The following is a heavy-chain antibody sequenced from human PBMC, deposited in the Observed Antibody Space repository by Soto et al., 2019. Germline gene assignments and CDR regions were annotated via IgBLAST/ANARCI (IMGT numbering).Heavy chain of an antibody. J-gene: IGHJ4*02. D-gene: IGHD4-17*01. CDR3: GKVVPSDYGDYFDY. Sequence: QVQLVESGGGVVQPGRSLRLSCAASGFTFSSYVMSWVRQAPGKGLEWVAVISYDGSNKYYADSVKGRFTISRDNSKNTYYLQMNGLRAEETAVYYCGKVVPSDYGDYFDYWGQGTLVTVS. CDR2: ISYDGSNK. V-gene: IGHV3-30*18. CDR1: GFTFSSYV.